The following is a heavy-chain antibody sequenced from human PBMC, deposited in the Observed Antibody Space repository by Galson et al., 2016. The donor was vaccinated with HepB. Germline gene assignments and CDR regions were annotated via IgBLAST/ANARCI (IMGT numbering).Heavy chain of an antibody. CDR2: IIPIFGTA. Sequence: SVKVSCKASGGTFSSYAISWVRQAPGQGLEWMGGIIPIFGTANYAQKFQGRVTITADKSTSTAYMGLSSLRSEDTAVYYCARAGSSSWLYYYYYMDVWGKGATVTVPS. CDR1: GGTFSSYA. D-gene: IGHD6-13*01. CDR3: ARAGSSSWLYYYYYMDV. J-gene: IGHJ6*03. V-gene: IGHV1-69*06.